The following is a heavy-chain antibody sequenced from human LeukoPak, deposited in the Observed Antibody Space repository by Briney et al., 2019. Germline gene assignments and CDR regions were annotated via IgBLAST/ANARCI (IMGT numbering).Heavy chain of an antibody. CDR1: GFTFSSYD. J-gene: IGHJ3*02. CDR2: IGTAGDT. V-gene: IGHV3-13*01. CDR3: ARELGDGVAFDI. D-gene: IGHD5-24*01. Sequence: GGSLRLSCAASGFTFSSYDMHWVRQATGKGLEWVSVIGTAGDTYYPGSVKGRFTISRENAKNSLYLQMNSLRAGDTAVYYCARELGDGVAFDIWGQGTMVTVSS.